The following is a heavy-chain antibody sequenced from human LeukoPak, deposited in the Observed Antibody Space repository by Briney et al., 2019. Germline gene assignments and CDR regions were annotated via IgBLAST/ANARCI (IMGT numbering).Heavy chain of an antibody. CDR2: IYYSGST. J-gene: IGHJ4*02. D-gene: IGHD3-10*01. V-gene: IGHV4-61*01. CDR3: ATMGTMVRGVPDGYFDY. CDR1: GGSVSSGSYY. Sequence: PSETLSLTCTVSGGSVSSGSYYWSWIRQPPGKGLEWIGYIYYSGSTNYNPSLKSRVTISVDTSKNQFSLKLSSVTAADTAVYYCATMGTMVRGVPDGYFDYWGQGTLVTVSS.